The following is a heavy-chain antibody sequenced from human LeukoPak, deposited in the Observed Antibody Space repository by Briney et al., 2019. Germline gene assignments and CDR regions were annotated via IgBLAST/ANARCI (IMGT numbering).Heavy chain of an antibody. V-gene: IGHV3-33*01. CDR2: IWYDGSNK. CDR1: GFTFSSYG. CDR3: ARDRVATINYYGMDV. J-gene: IGHJ6*02. D-gene: IGHD5-12*01. Sequence: GESLKISCVASGFTFSSYGMHWVRQTPGKGLEWVAVIWYDGSNKYYADSVKGRITISRDNSKNTLYLQMNSLRAEDTAVYYCARDRVATINYYGMDVWGQGTTVTVSS.